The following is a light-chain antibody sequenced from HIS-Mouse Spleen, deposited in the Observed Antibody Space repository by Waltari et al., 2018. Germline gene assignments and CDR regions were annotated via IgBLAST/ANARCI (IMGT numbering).Light chain of an antibody. V-gene: IGKV1-5*03. Sequence: DIQMTQSPSTLSASVGDRVTITCRASQSISSWLAWYQQKPGKAPKLLIYKASSLESGVPSRFSGSRSGTEVTLTISSLQPDDFSTYYCQQYNSYWTFGQGTKVEIK. CDR1: QSISSW. CDR2: KAS. CDR3: QQYNSYWT. J-gene: IGKJ1*01.